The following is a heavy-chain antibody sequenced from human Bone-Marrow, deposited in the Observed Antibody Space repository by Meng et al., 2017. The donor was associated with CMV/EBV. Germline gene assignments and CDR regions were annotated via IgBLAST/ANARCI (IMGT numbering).Heavy chain of an antibody. D-gene: IGHD1-26*01. J-gene: IGHJ6*02. Sequence: ISWVRQAPGQGLEWMGWISAYNGNTNYAQKLQGRVTMTTDTSTSTAYMELRSLRSDDTAVYYCASALPGSIVGATRPGWYYYGMDVWGQGTTVTVSS. CDR3: ASALPGSIVGATRPGWYYYGMDV. V-gene: IGHV1-18*01. CDR2: ISAYNGNT.